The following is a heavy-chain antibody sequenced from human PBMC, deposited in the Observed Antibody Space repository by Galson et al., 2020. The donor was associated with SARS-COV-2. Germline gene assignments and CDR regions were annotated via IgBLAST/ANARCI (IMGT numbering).Heavy chain of an antibody. D-gene: IGHD3-3*01. CDR1: GFTFSSYW. J-gene: IGHJ6*03. V-gene: IGHV3-74*01. Sequence: GGSLRLSCAASGFTFSSYWMHWVRQAPGKGLVWVSRINSDWSSTSYADSVKGRFTISRDNAKNTLYLQMNSLRAEDTAVYYCARGSGYPYYYYYYMDVWGKGTTVTVSS. CDR2: INSDWSST. CDR3: ARGSGYPYYYYYYMDV.